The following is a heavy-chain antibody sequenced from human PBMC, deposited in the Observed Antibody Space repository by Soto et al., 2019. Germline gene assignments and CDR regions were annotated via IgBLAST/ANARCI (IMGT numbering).Heavy chain of an antibody. V-gene: IGHV3-23*01. CDR3: ANDVEVVVIHDY. Sequence: GGSLRLSCAASGFTFSSYAMSWVRQAPGKGLEWVSAISGSGGSTYYADSVKGRFTISRDNSKNTLYLQMNSRRAEDTAVYYCANDVEVVVIHDYWGQGTLVPVS. CDR2: ISGSGGST. CDR1: GFTFSSYA. J-gene: IGHJ4*02. D-gene: IGHD3-22*01.